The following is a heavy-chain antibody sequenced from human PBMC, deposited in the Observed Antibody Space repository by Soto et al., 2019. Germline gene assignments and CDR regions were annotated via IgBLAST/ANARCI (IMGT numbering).Heavy chain of an antibody. V-gene: IGHV1-2*04. CDR3: ARVGDYYGSGPSGDYYYGMDV. Sequence: ASVKVSCQASGYTFTGYYMHWVRQAPGQGLEWMGWINPNSGGTNYAQKFQGWVTMTRDTSISTAYMELSRLRSDDTAVYYCARVGDYYGSGPSGDYYYGMDVWGQGTTVTVSS. CDR2: INPNSGGT. CDR1: GYTFTGYY. D-gene: IGHD3-10*01. J-gene: IGHJ6*02.